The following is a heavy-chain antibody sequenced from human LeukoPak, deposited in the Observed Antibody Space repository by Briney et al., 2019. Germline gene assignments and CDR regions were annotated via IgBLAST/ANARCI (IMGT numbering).Heavy chain of an antibody. V-gene: IGHV3-23*01. CDR1: GFTFGDFA. CDR2: IRGSGLNS. CDR3: AKDPHDDYVDVFES. Sequence: GGSLRLSWAASGFTFGDFAMTWVRQVPGKGLEWVSTIRGSGLNSYYADSVKGRFTISRDNSKSTLYLQMNRLRADDTALYYCAKDPHDDYVDVFESWGPGTMVTVSS. J-gene: IGHJ3*02. D-gene: IGHD4-17*01.